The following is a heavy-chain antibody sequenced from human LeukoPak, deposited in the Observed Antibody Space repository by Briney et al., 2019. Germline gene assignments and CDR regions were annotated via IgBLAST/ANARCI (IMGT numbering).Heavy chain of an antibody. D-gene: IGHD6-13*01. CDR2: INHSGST. Sequence: KSSETLSLTCAVYGGSFSGYYWSWIRQPPGKGLEWIGEINHSGSTNYNPSLKSRVTMSVDTSKNQFSLKLSSVTAADTAVYYCARVKKAAAFNWFDPWGQGTLVTVSS. CDR3: ARVKKAAAFNWFDP. J-gene: IGHJ5*02. CDR1: GGSFSGYY. V-gene: IGHV4-34*01.